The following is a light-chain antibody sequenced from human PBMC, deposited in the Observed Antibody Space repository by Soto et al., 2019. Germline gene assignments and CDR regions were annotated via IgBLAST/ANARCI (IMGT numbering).Light chain of an antibody. CDR2: DAS. Sequence: ALQLTQSPSSLSASVGDRVTITCRGSQGISRALASYQQKPGKAPKLLIYDASSLESGGPSRFSGSGSGTDFTLTISSLQPEDVATYYCQQYNNYPPPYTVGKGTKMEIK. J-gene: IGKJ2*01. V-gene: IGKV1D-13*01. CDR1: QGISRA. CDR3: QQYNNYPPPYT.